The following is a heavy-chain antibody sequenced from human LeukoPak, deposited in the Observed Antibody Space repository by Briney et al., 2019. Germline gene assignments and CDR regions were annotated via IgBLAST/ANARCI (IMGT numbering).Heavy chain of an antibody. CDR1: GFTFSSYA. CDR2: ISYDGSNK. D-gene: IGHD6-13*01. J-gene: IGHJ4*02. V-gene: IGHV3-30-3*01. Sequence: GGSLRLPCAASGFTFSSYAMHWVRQAPGKGLEWVAVISYDGSNKYYADSVKGRFTISRDNSKNTLYLQMNSLRAEDTAVYYCARPQPSLHIAAAGNIDYWGQGTLVTVSS. CDR3: ARPQPSLHIAAAGNIDY.